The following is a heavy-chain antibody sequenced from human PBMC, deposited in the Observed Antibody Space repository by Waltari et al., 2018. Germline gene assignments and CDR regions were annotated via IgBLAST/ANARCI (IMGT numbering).Heavy chain of an antibody. CDR2: IYHSGGT. CDR1: GYSISSGYY. J-gene: IGHJ3*02. D-gene: IGHD6-13*01. Sequence: QVQLQESGPGLVKPSETLSLTCAVSGYSISSGYYWGWIRQPPGKGLEWIGSIYHSGGTYYNPSLKSRVTISVDTSKNQFSLKLSSVTAADTAVYYCARLKGAAAGHAFDIWGQGTMVTVSS. V-gene: IGHV4-38-2*01. CDR3: ARLKGAAAGHAFDI.